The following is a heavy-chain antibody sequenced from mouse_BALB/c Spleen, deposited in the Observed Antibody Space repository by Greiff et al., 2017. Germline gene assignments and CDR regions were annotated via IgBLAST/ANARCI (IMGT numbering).Heavy chain of an antibody. J-gene: IGHJ3*01. CDR1: GFSLTSYG. CDR3: ARNEGNYEAWFAY. Sequence: VQLVESGPGLVQPSQSLSITCTVSGFSLTSYGVPWVRQSPGKGLEWLGVIWSGGSTDYNAAFISRLSISKDNSKSQVFFKMNSLQANDTAIYYCARNEGNYEAWFAYWGQGTLVTVSA. V-gene: IGHV2-2*02. CDR2: IWSGGST. D-gene: IGHD2-1*01.